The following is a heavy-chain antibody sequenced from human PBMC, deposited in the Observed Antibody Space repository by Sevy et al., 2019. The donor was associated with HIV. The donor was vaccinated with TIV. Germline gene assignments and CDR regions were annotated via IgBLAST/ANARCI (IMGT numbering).Heavy chain of an antibody. Sequence: GGSLRLSCAASGFTFSSYSMNWVRQAPGKGLEWVSSISSSSSYIYYADSAKGRFTISRDNAKNSLYLQMNSLRAEDTAVYYCARGLRCSGGSCYHGFDYWGQGTLVTVSS. CDR2: ISSSSSYI. CDR3: ARGLRCSGGSCYHGFDY. J-gene: IGHJ4*02. D-gene: IGHD2-15*01. V-gene: IGHV3-21*01. CDR1: GFTFSSYS.